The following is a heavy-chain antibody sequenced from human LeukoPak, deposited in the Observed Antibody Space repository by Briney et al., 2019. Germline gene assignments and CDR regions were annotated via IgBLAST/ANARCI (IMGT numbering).Heavy chain of an antibody. J-gene: IGHJ4*02. D-gene: IGHD5-18*01. CDR2: INPNSGGT. CDR3: ARSIQLWLLSFDY. CDR1: GYTLSELS. V-gene: IGHV1-2*02. Sequence: VASVKVSCKVSGYTLSELSMHWVRQAPGKGLEWMGWINPNSGGTNYAQKFQGRVTMTRDTSISTAYMELSRLRSDDTAVYYCARSIQLWLLSFDYWGQGALVTVSS.